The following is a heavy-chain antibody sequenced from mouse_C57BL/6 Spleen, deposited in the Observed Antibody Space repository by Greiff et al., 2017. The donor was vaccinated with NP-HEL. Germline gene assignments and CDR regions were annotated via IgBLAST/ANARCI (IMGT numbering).Heavy chain of an antibody. CDR3: AREGEVTTVVATRYFDV. CDR1: GYTFTSYW. CDR2: IYPGSGST. Sequence: VQLQQPGAELVKPGASVKMSCKASGYTFTSYWITWVKQRPGQGLEWIGDIYPGSGSTNYNEKFKRKATLTVDTSSSTAYMQLSSLTSEDSAVYYGAREGEVTTVVATRYFDVWGTGTTVTVSS. J-gene: IGHJ1*03. V-gene: IGHV1-55*01. D-gene: IGHD1-1*01.